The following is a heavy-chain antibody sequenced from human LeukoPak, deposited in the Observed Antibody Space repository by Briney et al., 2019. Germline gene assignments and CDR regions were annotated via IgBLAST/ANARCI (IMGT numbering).Heavy chain of an antibody. CDR3: ARDGCSSTSCYPYNWFDP. J-gene: IGHJ5*02. Sequence: SVKVSCKASGGTFSSYAISWVRQAPGQGLEWMGGIIPIFGTANYAQKFQGRVTITADKSTSTAYVELSSLRSEDTAVYYCARDGCSSTSCYPYNWFDPWGQGTLVTVSS. CDR1: GGTFSSYA. V-gene: IGHV1-69*06. D-gene: IGHD2-2*01. CDR2: IIPIFGTA.